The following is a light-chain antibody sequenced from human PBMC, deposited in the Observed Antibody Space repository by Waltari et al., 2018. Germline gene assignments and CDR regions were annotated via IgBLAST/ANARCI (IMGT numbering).Light chain of an antibody. V-gene: IGKV1-12*01. J-gene: IGKJ4*01. Sequence: IQMTQSPSSVSASVGDTVTINCRASRGVSGWLAWYQQKPGKAPNLLIYRTSDLHTGVPSRFSGSGSETEFTLTISGLQPEDFATYYCQQATSLPPTFGGG. CDR3: QQATSLPPT. CDR2: RTS. CDR1: RGVSGW.